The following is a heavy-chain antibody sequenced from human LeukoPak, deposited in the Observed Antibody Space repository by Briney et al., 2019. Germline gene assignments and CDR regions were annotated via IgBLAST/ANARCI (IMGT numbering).Heavy chain of an antibody. V-gene: IGHV3-7*04. CDR3: VRGDWYFES. D-gene: IGHD2-21*01. J-gene: IGHJ4*02. Sequence: GGSLRLSCVTSGFNFSDSRMTWVRQAPGKGLQWVANVNRDGTEKHFLDSVEGRFTISRDNAKKSLYLQMSSLRPQDTAVYFCVRGDWYFESWGQGTLVTVSS. CDR2: VNRDGTEK. CDR1: GFNFSDSR.